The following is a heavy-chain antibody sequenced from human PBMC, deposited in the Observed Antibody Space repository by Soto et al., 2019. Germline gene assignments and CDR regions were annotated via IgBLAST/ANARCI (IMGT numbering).Heavy chain of an antibody. Sequence: QVQLVQSGAEVKKPGSSVKVSCKASGGTFSSYTISWVRQAPGQGLEWMGRIIPILGIANYTQKFQGRVTITADKSTSTAYMVLSSLRSEDTAVYYCAIDLGGGINWGQGTLVTVSS. V-gene: IGHV1-69*08. CDR1: GGTFSSYT. CDR2: IIPILGIA. CDR3: AIDLGGGIN. D-gene: IGHD2-15*01. J-gene: IGHJ4*02.